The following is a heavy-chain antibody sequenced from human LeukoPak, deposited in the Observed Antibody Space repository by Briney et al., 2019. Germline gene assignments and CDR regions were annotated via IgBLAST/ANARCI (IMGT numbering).Heavy chain of an antibody. CDR3: VRGVYP. CDR2: IYSVCST. CDR1: GFTVSSNY. V-gene: IGHV3-53*04. J-gene: IGHJ5*02. Sequence: GGSLRLSCAASGFTVSSNYMSWVRQAPGKGLEWVAVIYSVCSTYYADSVKRRFTISRHNSKTKLYLQMNSLRAEDTAVYYLVRGVYPWGQGTLVSVSS.